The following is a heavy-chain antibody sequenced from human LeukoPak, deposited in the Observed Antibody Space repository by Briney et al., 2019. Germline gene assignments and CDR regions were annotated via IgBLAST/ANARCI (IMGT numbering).Heavy chain of an antibody. D-gene: IGHD3-9*01. Sequence: GESLKISCKGSGYSFTSYWIGWVRQMPGKGLEWMGIIYPGDSDTRYSPSFQGQVTISADKSISTAYLQWGSLKASDTAMYYCARTLTGQNYYFDYWGQGTLVTVSS. CDR2: IYPGDSDT. CDR1: GYSFTSYW. CDR3: ARTLTGQNYYFDY. V-gene: IGHV5-51*01. J-gene: IGHJ4*02.